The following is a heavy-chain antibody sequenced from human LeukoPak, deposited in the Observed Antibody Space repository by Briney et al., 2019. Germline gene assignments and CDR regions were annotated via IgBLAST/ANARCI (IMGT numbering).Heavy chain of an antibody. D-gene: IGHD3-3*01. V-gene: IGHV1-69*13. CDR2: IIPIFGTA. J-gene: IGHJ4*02. CDR1: GGTFSSYV. CDR3: ARGPLRFLGGIDY. Sequence: GASLKVSCKASGGTFSSYVISWVRQAPGQGLEWMGGIIPIFGTANYAQNFQGRVTITADDSTSTAYMALSTLRSEDTAVYYCARGPLRFLGGIDYWGQGTLVTVSS.